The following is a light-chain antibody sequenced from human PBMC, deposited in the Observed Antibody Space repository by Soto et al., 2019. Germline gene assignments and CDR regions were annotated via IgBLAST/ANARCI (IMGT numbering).Light chain of an antibody. CDR1: YSDVGANDF. V-gene: IGLV2-14*01. CDR2: EVS. J-gene: IGLJ1*01. CDR3: NAYTNTAARV. Sequence: QSVLTQPASVSGSPGQSIIISCTGTYSDVGANDFVSWYQQHPGKAPKLIIYEVSNRPSGVSNRFSGSKSGNTASLTISGLQAEDEADYHCNAYTNTAARVFGTGTKLTVL.